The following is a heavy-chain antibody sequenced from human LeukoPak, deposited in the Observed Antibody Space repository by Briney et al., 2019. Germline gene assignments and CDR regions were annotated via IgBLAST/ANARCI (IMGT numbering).Heavy chain of an antibody. CDR3: ARGDLKAARWDY. CDR2: IYYSGST. J-gene: IGHJ4*02. CDR1: GGSISSSSYY. V-gene: IGHV4-39*01. D-gene: IGHD6-6*01. Sequence: PSETLSLTCTVSGGSISSSSYYWGWIRQPPGKGLGWIGSIYYSGSTYYNPSLKSRVTISVDTSKNQFSLKLSSVTAADTAVYYCARGDLKAARWDYWGQGTLVTVSS.